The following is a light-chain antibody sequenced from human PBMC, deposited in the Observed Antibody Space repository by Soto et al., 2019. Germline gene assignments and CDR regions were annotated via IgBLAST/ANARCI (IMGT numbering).Light chain of an antibody. CDR2: DVS. J-gene: IGLJ1*01. CDR3: SSYTSSSTYV. V-gene: IGLV2-14*01. CDR1: SSDVGGYNY. Sequence: QSALTQPASVSGSPGQWITISCTGTSSDVGGYNYVSWYQQHPGKAPKLMIYDVSNRPLGVSNRFSGSKSVNTASLTISGLQAEDEADYYCSSYTSSSTYVFGTGTKLTVL.